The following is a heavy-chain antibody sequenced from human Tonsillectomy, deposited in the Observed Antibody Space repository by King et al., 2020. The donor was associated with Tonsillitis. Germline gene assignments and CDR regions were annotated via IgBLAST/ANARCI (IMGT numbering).Heavy chain of an antibody. CDR3: ARDVKEMVGYYFDY. CDR1: GSSISSGYY. V-gene: IGHV4-38-2*02. J-gene: IGHJ4*02. Sequence: VQLQESGPGLVKPPETLSLTCAVSGSSISSGYYWGWIRQPPGKGLEWIGSIYHSGSTFYNPSLKSRVTMSVDTSKNQFSLKLSSVTAADTAVYYCARDVKEMVGYYFDYWGQGTLVTVSS. D-gene: IGHD5-24*01. CDR2: IYHSGST.